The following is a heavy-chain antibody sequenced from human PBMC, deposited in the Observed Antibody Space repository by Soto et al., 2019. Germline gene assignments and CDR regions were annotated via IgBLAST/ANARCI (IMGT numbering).Heavy chain of an antibody. J-gene: IGHJ3*02. V-gene: IGHV4-59*01. CDR1: GGSISSYY. D-gene: IGHD3-22*01. CDR2: IYYSGT. CDR3: ARTYDGSGPNSGGYAFDI. Sequence: SETLSLTCSVPGGSISSYYWSWIRQPPGKGLEWITYIYYSGTSYNPSLKSRVSISLDTSKNQFSLKLSSVTAADTAVYYCARTYDGSGPNSGGYAFDIWGQGTMVT.